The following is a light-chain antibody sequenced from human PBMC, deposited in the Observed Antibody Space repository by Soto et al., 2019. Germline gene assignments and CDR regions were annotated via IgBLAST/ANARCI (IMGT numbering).Light chain of an antibody. J-gene: IGKJ1*01. V-gene: IGKV1-5*03. CDR1: QTISSW. CDR2: EAS. Sequence: IQVTQSPTTLSGSLGDRVTITCRASQTISSWLAWYQQKPGKAPRLLIYEASALKSGVPSRFSGSGSGTEFTLTISSLQPDDFAAYYCQQYNSDSGTFGQGTKVDIK. CDR3: QQYNSDSGT.